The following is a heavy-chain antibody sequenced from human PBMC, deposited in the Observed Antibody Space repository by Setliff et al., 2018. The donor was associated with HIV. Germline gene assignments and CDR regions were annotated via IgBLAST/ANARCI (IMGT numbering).Heavy chain of an antibody. CDR2: IYTSRGT. V-gene: IGHV4-4*09. J-gene: IGHJ4*02. Sequence: SETLSLTCTVSGGSINNFYWNWLRQTPGKGLEWIGYIYTSRGTNYNHSLRTRVIISVDTSNQFSLKLSSVTAADAAVYYCARSPSYRSSWEYYFDYWGQGILVTVSS. CDR1: GGSINNFY. D-gene: IGHD6-13*01. CDR3: ARSPSYRSSWEYYFDY.